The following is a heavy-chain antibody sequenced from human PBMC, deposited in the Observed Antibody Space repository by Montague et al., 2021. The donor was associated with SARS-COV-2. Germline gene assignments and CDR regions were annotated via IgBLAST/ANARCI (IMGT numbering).Heavy chain of an antibody. D-gene: IGHD4-23*01. CDR2: ISFSGXT. J-gene: IGHJ4*02. CDR3: ASPNSGRWYDFDN. Sequence: SETLSLTCTVSGDSISSSRYFWGWLRQPAGKGLDWIGSISFSGXTXYXXXXRSRVTISVDTSKNQISLKLSSVTAADTAVYYCASPNSGRWYDFDNWGRGTLVTASS. CDR1: GDSISSSRYF. V-gene: IGHV4-39*01.